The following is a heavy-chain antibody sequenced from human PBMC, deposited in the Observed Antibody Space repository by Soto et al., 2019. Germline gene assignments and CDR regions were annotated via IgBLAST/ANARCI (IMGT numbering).Heavy chain of an antibody. CDR1: GFTFSGFW. CDR3: VKVKETSGWGAFDY. J-gene: IGHJ4*02. D-gene: IGHD6-19*01. V-gene: IGHV3-74*01. CDR2: INGDGSVT. Sequence: EVQLVESGGGLVQPGGSLGLSCTASGFTFSGFWMHWVRQAPGKGLVWVSRINGDGSVTNYADSVKGRFTISRDNAKNKLYLQMNSLRVEDSAVYYCVKVKETSGWGAFDYWGQGTLVTVSS.